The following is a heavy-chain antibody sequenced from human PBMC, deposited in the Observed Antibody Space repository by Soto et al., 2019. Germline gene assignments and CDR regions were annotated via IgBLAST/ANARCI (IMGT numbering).Heavy chain of an antibody. CDR2: TYYRSKWYN. CDR1: GDSVSSNSAA. Sequence: SPTLSLTSAISGDSVSSNSAAWNWIRQSPSRGLEWLGRTYYRSKWYNDYAVSVKSRITINQDTSKNQFSLQLNSVTPEDTAVYYCAREPSYSGSYFEGAFDIWGQGTMVTVSS. CDR3: AREPSYSGSYFEGAFDI. V-gene: IGHV6-1*01. J-gene: IGHJ3*02. D-gene: IGHD1-26*01.